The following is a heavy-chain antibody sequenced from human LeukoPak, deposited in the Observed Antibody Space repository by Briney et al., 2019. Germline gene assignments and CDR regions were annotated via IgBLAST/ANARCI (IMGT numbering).Heavy chain of an antibody. CDR1: GYTFNNYD. D-gene: IGHD6-6*01. J-gene: IGHJ4*02. CDR3: ARGTSSSWGGRVDF. CDR2: MNPGSGRT. V-gene: IGHV1-8*03. Sequence: PWASVKVSCKASGYTFNNYDINWVRLVAGHGLEWMGWMNPGSGRTGYAQEFQGRVTFTRDTSINTAYMELNSLTSDDTAVYYCARGTSSSWGGRVDFWGQGTLVTVSS.